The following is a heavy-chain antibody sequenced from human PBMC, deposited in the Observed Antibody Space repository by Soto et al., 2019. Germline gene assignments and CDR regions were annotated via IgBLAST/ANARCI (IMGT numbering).Heavy chain of an antibody. V-gene: IGHV4-4*02. D-gene: IGHD2-15*01. CDR3: ARVPPTFGGTHERHDFDY. CDR2: IYHRGST. CDR1: RGSIRISNW. J-gene: IGHJ4*02. Sequence: QVQLQESGPGLVKPSGPLSLTCAVSRGSIRISNWCSWVRQPQGQGLEWIGEIYHRGSTNYNPSPKSRVTISVDKSKNQFSLKLSSVTAADTAVYYCARVPPTFGGTHERHDFDYWGQGTLVTVSS.